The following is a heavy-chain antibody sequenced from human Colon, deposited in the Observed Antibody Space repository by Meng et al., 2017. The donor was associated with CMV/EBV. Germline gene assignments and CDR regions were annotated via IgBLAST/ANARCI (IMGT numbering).Heavy chain of an antibody. V-gene: IGHV6-1*01. J-gene: IGHJ5*02. CDR1: GDSVSSDSAA. D-gene: IGHD4-23*01. Sequence: QVQLQQSGPGLVKPSQTLSLTCVISGDSVSSDSAAWNWIRQSPSRVLEWLGRTYYRSRWYNEYAASMESRMTINADTSKNQLSLQLNSVTPEDTAVYYCAGGWQLGPWGQGTLVTVAS. CDR2: TYYRSRWYN. CDR3: AGGWQLGP.